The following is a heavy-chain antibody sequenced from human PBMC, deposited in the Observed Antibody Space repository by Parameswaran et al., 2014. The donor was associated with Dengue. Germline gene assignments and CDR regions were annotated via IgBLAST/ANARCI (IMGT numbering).Heavy chain of an antibody. CDR3: ARVVAGPYCGGDCYSGDLDY. D-gene: IGHD2-21*01. J-gene: IGHJ4*02. CDR2: IYPGDSDT. V-gene: IGHV5-51*01. Sequence: MPGKGLEWMGIIYPGDSDTRYSPSFQGQVTISADKSISTAYLQWSSLKASDTAMYYCARVVAGPYCGGDCYSGDLDYWGQGTLVTVSS.